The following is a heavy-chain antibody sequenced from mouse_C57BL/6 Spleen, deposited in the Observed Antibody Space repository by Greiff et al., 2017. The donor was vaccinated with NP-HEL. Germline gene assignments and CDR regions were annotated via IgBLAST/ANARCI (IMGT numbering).Heavy chain of an antibody. Sequence: EVQLQQSGAELVRPGASVKLSCTASGFNFTDYYMHWVKQRPEQGLEWIGRIDPEDGDTEYAPKFQGKATMTADTSSNTAYLQLSSLTSEDTAVYYSSSYYDCGVSWFAYWGQGTLVTVSA. V-gene: IGHV14-1*01. J-gene: IGHJ3*01. CDR3: SSYYDCGVSWFAY. CDR2: IDPEDGDT. CDR1: GFNFTDYY. D-gene: IGHD2-4*01.